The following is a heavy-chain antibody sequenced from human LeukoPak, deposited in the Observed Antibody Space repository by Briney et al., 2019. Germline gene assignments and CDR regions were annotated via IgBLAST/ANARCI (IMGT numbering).Heavy chain of an antibody. CDR3: AKDYYGSGSYYNVIGY. J-gene: IGHJ4*02. CDR1: GLVFTTAW. Sequence: GGSLRLSCAASGLVFTTAWMIWVRQAPGKGLEWVSAISGSGGSTYYADSVKGRFTISRDNSRNTLYLQMNSLRAEDTAVYYCAKDYYGSGSYYNVIGYWGQGTLVTVSS. V-gene: IGHV3-23*01. CDR2: ISGSGGST. D-gene: IGHD3-10*01.